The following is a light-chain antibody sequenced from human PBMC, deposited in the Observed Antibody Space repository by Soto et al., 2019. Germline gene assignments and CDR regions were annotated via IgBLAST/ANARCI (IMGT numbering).Light chain of an antibody. CDR2: GAS. V-gene: IGKV3-15*01. CDR1: QSVSSN. Sequence: EIVMTQSPATLSVSPGERATLSCRASQSVSSNLAWYQQKPGQAPRLLIYGASTRATGIPARFSGSGSGTEFTLTFSRLQSEDFAVYYCQWYNNGPYTFGQVNKVEIK. J-gene: IGKJ2*01. CDR3: QWYNNGPYT.